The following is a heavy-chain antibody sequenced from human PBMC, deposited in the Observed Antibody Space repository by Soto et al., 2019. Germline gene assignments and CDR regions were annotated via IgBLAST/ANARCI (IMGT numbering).Heavy chain of an antibody. V-gene: IGHV5-10-1*01. J-gene: IGHJ4*02. Sequence: GESLKISCKGSGYSFTSYWISWVRQMPGKGLEWMGRIDPSDSYTNYSPSFQGHVTISADKSISTAYLQWSSLKASDTAMYYCARLKGYYDSSGYYYHYFDYWGQGTLVTVSS. CDR3: ARLKGYYDSSGYYYHYFDY. CDR1: GYSFTSYW. CDR2: IDPSDSYT. D-gene: IGHD3-22*01.